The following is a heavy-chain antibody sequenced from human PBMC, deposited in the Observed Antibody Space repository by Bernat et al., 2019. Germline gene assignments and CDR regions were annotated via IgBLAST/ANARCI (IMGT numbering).Heavy chain of an antibody. CDR1: GFTFSSYC. V-gene: IGHV3-7*03. J-gene: IGHJ2*01. Sequence: EVQLVESGGGLVQPGGSLRLSCAASGFTFSSYCMTWVRQAPGKGLEWVANIKKDGSEKYYVESVKGRFTISGDNAKNSLYLQMNSLRAEDTAVYYCARSRFWTTGAYWYFDLWGRGTLVTVSS. D-gene: IGHD3/OR15-3a*01. CDR3: ARSRFWTTGAYWYFDL. CDR2: IKKDGSEK.